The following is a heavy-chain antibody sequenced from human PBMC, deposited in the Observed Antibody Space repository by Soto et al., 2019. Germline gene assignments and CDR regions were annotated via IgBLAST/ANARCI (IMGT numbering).Heavy chain of an antibody. V-gene: IGHV3-30-3*01. Sequence: GGSLRLSCAASGFTFSSYAMHWVRQAPGKGLEWVAVISYDGSNKYYADSVKGRFTISRDNSKNTLYLQMNSLRAEDTAVYYCARSDTVTLPGHAHWGQGTLVTVSS. J-gene: IGHJ4*02. CDR3: ARSDTVTLPGHAH. CDR2: ISYDGSNK. CDR1: GFTFSSYA. D-gene: IGHD4-17*01.